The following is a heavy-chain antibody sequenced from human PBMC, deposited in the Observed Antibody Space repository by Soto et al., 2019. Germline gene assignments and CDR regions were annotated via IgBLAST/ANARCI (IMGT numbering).Heavy chain of an antibody. CDR3: ARAPSGGYSGYDWYFDY. D-gene: IGHD5-12*01. CDR2: IYYSGST. Sequence: QVQLQESGPGLVKPSQTLSLTCTVSGGSISSGGYYWSWIRQHPGKGLEWIGYIYYSGSTYYNPSLKNRVTITVDTSKNQFSLKLSSVTAAYTAVYYCARAPSGGYSGYDWYFDYWGQGTLVTVSS. CDR1: GGSISSGGYY. V-gene: IGHV4-31*03. J-gene: IGHJ4*02.